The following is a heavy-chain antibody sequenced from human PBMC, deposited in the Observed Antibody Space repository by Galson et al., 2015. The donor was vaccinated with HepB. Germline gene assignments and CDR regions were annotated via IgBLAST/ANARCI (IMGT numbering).Heavy chain of an antibody. V-gene: IGHV3-30*03. Sequence: SLRLSCAVSGFVFENYGVHWVRQAPGKGLEWVAVILYDGSNQHYADTVKGRFTISRDNSKNTLFLQMNHLRPEDTAIYYCARNGYCSDGACYGFDFWGQGTLVTVSS. CDR2: ILYDGSNQ. D-gene: IGHD2-15*01. J-gene: IGHJ4*02. CDR3: ARNGYCSDGACYGFDF. CDR1: GFVFENYG.